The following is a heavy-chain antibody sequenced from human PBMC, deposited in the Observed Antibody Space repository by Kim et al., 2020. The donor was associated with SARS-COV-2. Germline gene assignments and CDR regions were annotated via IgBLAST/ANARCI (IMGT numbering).Heavy chain of an antibody. Sequence: ASVKVSCKASGYTFTGYYMHWVRQAPGQGLEWMGWINPNSGGTNYAQKFQGRVTMTRDTSISTAYMELSRLRSDDTAVYYCAREVVDIVVVPAAILGDYYYYYYMDVWGKGTTVTVSS. V-gene: IGHV1-2*02. J-gene: IGHJ6*03. CDR3: AREVVDIVVVPAAILGDYYYYYYMDV. D-gene: IGHD2-2*02. CDR2: INPNSGGT. CDR1: GYTFTGYY.